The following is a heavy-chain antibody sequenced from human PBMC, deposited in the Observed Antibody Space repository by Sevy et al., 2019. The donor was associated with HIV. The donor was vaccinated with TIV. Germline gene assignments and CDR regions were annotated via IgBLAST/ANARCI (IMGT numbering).Heavy chain of an antibody. D-gene: IGHD3-9*01. Sequence: GESLKISCKGSGYSFTSYWIGWVRQMPGKGLEWMGIIYPGDSDTRYSPSFQGQFTISADKSISTAYLQWSSLKASDTAMYYCARQCVLRYFDWFSSSGFIVDIWGQGTMVTVSS. CDR1: GYSFTSYW. J-gene: IGHJ3*02. CDR2: IYPGDSDT. V-gene: IGHV5-51*01. CDR3: ARQCVLRYFDWFSSSGFIVDI.